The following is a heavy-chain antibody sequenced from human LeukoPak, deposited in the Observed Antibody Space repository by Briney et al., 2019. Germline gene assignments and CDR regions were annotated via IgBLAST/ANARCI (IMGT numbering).Heavy chain of an antibody. Sequence: GGSLRLSCAASGFTFSSYVMNWDRQAPGKGLEWVSYISSSGSTIYYADSVKGRFTISRDNAKNSLYLQMNSLRAEDTAVYYCAREYVPRGPNAFNSWGQGTLSPSLQ. J-gene: IGHJ3*01. CDR1: GFTFSSYV. CDR2: ISSSGSTI. CDR3: AREYVPRGPNAFNS. D-gene: IGHD3-10*02. V-gene: IGHV3-48*03.